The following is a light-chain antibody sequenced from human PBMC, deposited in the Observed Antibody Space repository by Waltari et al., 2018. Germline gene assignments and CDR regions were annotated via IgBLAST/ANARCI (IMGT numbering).Light chain of an antibody. CDR1: QSISSY. CDR2: AAS. V-gene: IGKV1-39*01. CDR3: QQSYNTPLT. Sequence: DIQMTQSPSTLSASVGDRVSITCRASQSISSYLNWYQQKPGKAPKLLIFAASSLQSGVPSRFSGSGSGTDFTLTISNLRPEDFATYYCQQSYNTPLTFGGGTKVEIK. J-gene: IGKJ4*01.